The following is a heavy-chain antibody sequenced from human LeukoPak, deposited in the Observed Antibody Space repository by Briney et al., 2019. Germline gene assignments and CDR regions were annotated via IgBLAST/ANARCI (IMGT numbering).Heavy chain of an antibody. CDR1: GGSISSSNW. CDR2: IYHSGST. V-gene: IGHV4-4*02. D-gene: IGHD3-10*01. Sequence: SETLSLTCAVSGGSISSSNWWSWVRQPPGKGLEWIGEIYHSGSTNYNPSLKSRVTISVDKSKNQFSLKLSSVTAADTAVYYCARVFLHPYYGSGIAIWFDSWGQGTLVTVSS. J-gene: IGHJ5*01. CDR3: ARVFLHPYYGSGIAIWFDS.